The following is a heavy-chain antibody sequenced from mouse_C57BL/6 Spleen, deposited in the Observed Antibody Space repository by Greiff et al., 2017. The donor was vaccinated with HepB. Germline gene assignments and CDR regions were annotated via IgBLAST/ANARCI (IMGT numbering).Heavy chain of an antibody. V-gene: IGHV1-52*01. Sequence: VQLQQPGAELVRPGSSVKLSCKASGYTFTSYWMHWVKQRPIQGLEWIGNIDPSDSETHYNQKFKDKATLTVDKASSTAYMQLSSLTSEDSAVYYCARTYYDYDRGYWYFDVWGTGTTVTVSS. CDR3: ARTYYDYDRGYWYFDV. CDR2: IDPSDSET. J-gene: IGHJ1*03. D-gene: IGHD2-4*01. CDR1: GYTFTSYW.